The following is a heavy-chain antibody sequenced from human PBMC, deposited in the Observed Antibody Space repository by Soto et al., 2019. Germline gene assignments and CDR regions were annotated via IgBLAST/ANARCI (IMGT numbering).Heavy chain of an antibody. D-gene: IGHD4-17*01. Sequence: GGSLRLSCAASGFTFSSYPMSWVRQAPGKGLEWVSAISGSGGSTYYADYVKGRFTISRDNSKNTLYLQMKSLRAEDTAVYYCAKENPGYGDYVSDYWGQGTLVTVSS. J-gene: IGHJ4*02. CDR2: ISGSGGST. V-gene: IGHV3-23*01. CDR1: GFTFSSYP. CDR3: AKENPGYGDYVSDY.